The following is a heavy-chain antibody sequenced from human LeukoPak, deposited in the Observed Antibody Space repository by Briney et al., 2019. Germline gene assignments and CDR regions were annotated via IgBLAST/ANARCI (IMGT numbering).Heavy chain of an antibody. CDR2: INHSGST. Sequence: SETLSLTCAVYGESSSGYYWSWIRQPPGKGLEWIGEINHSGSTNYNPSLKSRVTISVDTSKNQFSLKLSSVTAADTAVYYCAREEYYYDSSGYRSPYGMDVWGQGTTVTVSS. V-gene: IGHV4-34*01. D-gene: IGHD3-22*01. CDR1: GESSSGYY. CDR3: AREEYYYDSSGYRSPYGMDV. J-gene: IGHJ6*02.